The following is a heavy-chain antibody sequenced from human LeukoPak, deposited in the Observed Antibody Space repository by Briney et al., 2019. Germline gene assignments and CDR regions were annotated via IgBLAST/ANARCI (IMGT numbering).Heavy chain of an antibody. D-gene: IGHD3-10*01. CDR2: ISSNGGST. Sequence: GGSLRLSCAASGFTFSSYAMHWVRQAPGKGLEYVSAISSNGGSTYYANSVKGRFTISRDNSKNTLYLQMGSLRAEDMAVYYCARAGKTLSYYYYMDVWGKGTTVTISS. V-gene: IGHV3-64*01. CDR1: GFTFSSYA. J-gene: IGHJ6*03. CDR3: ARAGKTLSYYYYMDV.